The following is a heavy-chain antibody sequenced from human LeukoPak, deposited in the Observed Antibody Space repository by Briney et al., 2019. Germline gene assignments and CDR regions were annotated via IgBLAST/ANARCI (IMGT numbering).Heavy chain of an antibody. D-gene: IGHD2-2*01. CDR2: IKRDESEI. J-gene: IGHJ4*02. V-gene: IGHV3-7*04. CDR3: ARGSNSYPYCYDY. Sequence: GGSLRLSCAASGFSFSSYWMSWVRQAPGKGLEWVTNIKRDESEIYYVDSVKGRFTVSRDNAKNSLYLQMNSLRVEDTAVYCCARGSNSYPYCYDYWGQGILVTVSS. CDR1: GFSFSSYW.